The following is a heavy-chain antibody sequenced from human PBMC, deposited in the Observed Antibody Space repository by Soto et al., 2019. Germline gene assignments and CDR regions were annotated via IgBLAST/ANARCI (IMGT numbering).Heavy chain of an antibody. CDR3: ARAPFMITFGGVIVNGNFDY. CDR2: IYYSGST. D-gene: IGHD3-16*02. J-gene: IGHJ4*02. Sequence: SLSLTGTVSGGSSSSGYYYWSWILQHPGKGLEWIGYIYYSGSTYYNPSPKSRVTISVDTSKNQFSLKLSSVTAADTAVYYCARAPFMITFGGVIVNGNFDYWGQRTLVTVSS. V-gene: IGHV4-31*03. CDR1: GGSSSSGYYY.